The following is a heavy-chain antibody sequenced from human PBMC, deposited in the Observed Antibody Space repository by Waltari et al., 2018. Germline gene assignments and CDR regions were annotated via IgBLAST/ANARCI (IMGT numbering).Heavy chain of an antibody. Sequence: QLQLQESGSGLVKPSQTLSLTCAVSGGSISSGGYSWSWIRQPPGKGLEWIGYIYHSGSTYYNPSLKSRVTISVDRSKNQFSLKLSSVTAADTAVYYCASRRTYDFWSGYYLAFDIWGQGTMVTVSS. CDR3: ASRRTYDFWSGYYLAFDI. V-gene: IGHV4-30-2*01. J-gene: IGHJ3*02. D-gene: IGHD3-3*01. CDR1: GGSISSGGYS. CDR2: IYHSGST.